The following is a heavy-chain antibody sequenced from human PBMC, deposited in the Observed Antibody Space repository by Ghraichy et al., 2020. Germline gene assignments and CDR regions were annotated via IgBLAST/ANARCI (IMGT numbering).Heavy chain of an antibody. V-gene: IGHV4-59*01. J-gene: IGHJ4*02. CDR2: VYDGGVA. CDR1: GGSIRNYY. Sequence: SETLSLTCTVSGGSIRNYYWSWTRQPPGKGLEFIAFVYDGGVADYNPSLRSRATISEDTSKNQISLKLRSLTAADTAVYFCARWNEGSDYWGPGALVTVSS. CDR3: ARWNEGSDY. D-gene: IGHD1-1*01.